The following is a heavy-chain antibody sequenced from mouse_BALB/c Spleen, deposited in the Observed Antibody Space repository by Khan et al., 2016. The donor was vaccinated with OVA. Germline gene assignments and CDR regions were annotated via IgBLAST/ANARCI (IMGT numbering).Heavy chain of an antibody. Sequence: EVQLQESGGDSVKPGGSLKLSCAATGFTFSSYGMSWVRRTPDKRLEWVATISSGGSYTYYPDSVKGRFTISRDNAKNTLYLQVSSLKSEDTAMYYCSRQPGYYGSRSYFDYWGQGTTLTVSS. CDR1: GFTFSSYG. V-gene: IGHV5-6*01. CDR2: ISSGGSYT. D-gene: IGHD1-1*01. J-gene: IGHJ2*01. CDR3: SRQPGYYGSRSYFDY.